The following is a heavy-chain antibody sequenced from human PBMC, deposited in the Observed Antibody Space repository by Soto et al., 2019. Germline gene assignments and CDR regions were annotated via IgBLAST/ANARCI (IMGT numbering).Heavy chain of an antibody. CDR3: ARGGYSSGWYSPGYFDY. D-gene: IGHD6-19*01. J-gene: IGHJ4*02. Sequence: ASVKVSCKASGYTSTSYGISWVRQAPGQGLEWMGWISAYNGNTNYAQKLQGRVTMTTDTSTSTAYMELRSLRSDDTAVYYCARGGYSSGWYSPGYFDYWGQGTLVTVSS. CDR1: GYTSTSYG. CDR2: ISAYNGNT. V-gene: IGHV1-18*01.